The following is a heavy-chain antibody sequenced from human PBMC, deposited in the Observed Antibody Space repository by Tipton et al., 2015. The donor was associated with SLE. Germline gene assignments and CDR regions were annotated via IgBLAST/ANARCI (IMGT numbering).Heavy chain of an antibody. J-gene: IGHJ3*02. CDR2: ISSSSSYI. V-gene: IGHV3-21*01. D-gene: IGHD4-17*01. CDR3: ARDLRPGGDYGDSTVPAFDI. Sequence: GSLRLSCAASGFTFSSYSMNWVRQAPGKGLEWVSSISSSSSYIYYADSVKGRFTISRDNAKNSLYLQMNSLRAEDTAVYYCARDLRPGGDYGDSTVPAFDIWGQGTMVTVSS. CDR1: GFTFSSYS.